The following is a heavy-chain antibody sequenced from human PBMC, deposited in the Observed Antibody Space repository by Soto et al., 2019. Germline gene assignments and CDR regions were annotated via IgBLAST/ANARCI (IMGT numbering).Heavy chain of an antibody. D-gene: IGHD6-13*01. CDR1: GFSVSGNY. Sequence: GGSLRLSCAASGFSVSGNYMTWVRQAPGEGLEWVSVIYSGGSTYYADSVKGRFTISRDNSKNTLYLQMNSLRAEDTAEYYCARVPAAGSFYYYGMDVWGQGTTVTVSS. J-gene: IGHJ6*02. CDR2: IYSGGST. CDR3: ARVPAAGSFYYYGMDV. V-gene: IGHV3-53*01.